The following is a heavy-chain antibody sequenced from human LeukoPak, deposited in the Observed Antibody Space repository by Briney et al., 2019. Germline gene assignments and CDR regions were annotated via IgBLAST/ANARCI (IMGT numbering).Heavy chain of an antibody. D-gene: IGHD2/OR15-2a*01. CDR3: TRVSTTDDY. Sequence: PGGSLRLSCAVSGFTFRTYWMHWVRQAPGKGLVWVSRINSDGRSAVYADSVKGRFTISRDNAKNTLYLQMDSLRAEDTAVYYCTRVSTTDDYWGQGTLVTVSS. CDR1: GFTFRTYW. CDR2: INSDGRSA. V-gene: IGHV3-74*01. J-gene: IGHJ4*02.